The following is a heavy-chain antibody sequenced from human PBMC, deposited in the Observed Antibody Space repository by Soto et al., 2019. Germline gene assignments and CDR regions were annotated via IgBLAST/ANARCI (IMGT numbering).Heavy chain of an antibody. CDR2: IYWDDDK. D-gene: IGHD2-15*01. CDR3: AHVTHCFGIDV. J-gene: IGHJ6*02. V-gene: IGHV2-5*02. Sequence: QITLKESGPTLVKPTQTLTLTCTFSGFSLSTSGVGVGWIRQPPGKALEWLALIYWDDDKRYSPSLKSRLTTTKDTSKNQLVLTMTNMDPVDTATDYCAHVTHCFGIDVWGQGTTVTVSS. CDR1: GFSLSTSGVG.